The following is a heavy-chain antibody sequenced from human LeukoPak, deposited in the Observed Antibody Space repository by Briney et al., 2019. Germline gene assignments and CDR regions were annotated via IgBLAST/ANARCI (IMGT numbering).Heavy chain of an antibody. V-gene: IGHV3-9*01. CDR2: ISWNSGSI. D-gene: IGHD3-22*01. Sequence: GGSLRLSCVVSGFTFSSYAMHWVRQAPGKGLEWVSGISWNSGSIGYADSVKGRFTISRDNAKNSLYLQMNSLRAEDTALYYCAKDYYYDSSGPFDYWGQGTLVTVSS. J-gene: IGHJ4*02. CDR3: AKDYYYDSSGPFDY. CDR1: GFTFSSYA.